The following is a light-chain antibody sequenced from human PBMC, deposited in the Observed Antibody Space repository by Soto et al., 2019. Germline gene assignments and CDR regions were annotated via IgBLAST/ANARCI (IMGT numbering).Light chain of an antibody. Sequence: QSALTQPASVSGSPGQSITISCTGTSSDVGGYKYVSWYQQHPGKAPKLMIYDIRNRPSGVSNPFSGTKSGNTASLTISGLQTEDEAEYYCSSYTRSSTRVFGTGTKLTVL. CDR3: SSYTRSSTRV. J-gene: IGLJ1*01. CDR2: DIR. V-gene: IGLV2-14*03. CDR1: SSDVGGYKY.